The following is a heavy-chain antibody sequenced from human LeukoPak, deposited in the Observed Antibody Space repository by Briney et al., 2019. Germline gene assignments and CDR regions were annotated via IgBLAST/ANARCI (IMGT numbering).Heavy chain of an antibody. CDR1: GFTFSSYS. CDR2: ISSSSSTI. D-gene: IGHD3-22*01. V-gene: IGHV3-48*04. CDR3: ASNTHYYDSSGYYYYYGMDV. Sequence: GGSLRLSCAASGFTFSSYSMNWVRQAPGKGLEWVSYISSSSSTIYYADSVKGRFTISRDNAKNSLYLQMNSLRAEDTAVYYCASNTHYYDSSGYYYYYGMDVWGQGTTVTVSS. J-gene: IGHJ6*02.